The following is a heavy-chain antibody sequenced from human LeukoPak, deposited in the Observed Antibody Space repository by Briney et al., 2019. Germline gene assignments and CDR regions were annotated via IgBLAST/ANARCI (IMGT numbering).Heavy chain of an antibody. J-gene: IGHJ6*02. CDR2: IWYDGSNK. CDR1: GFTFSSYG. CDR3: ARDLSYKVRGVNYYYGMDV. V-gene: IGHV3-33*01. Sequence: GGSLRLSCAASGFTFSSYGMLWVRQAPGKGLEWVAVIWYDGSNKYYADSVKGRFTISRDNSKNTLYLQMNSLRAEDTAVYYCARDLSYKVRGVNYYYGMDVWGQGTTVTVSS. D-gene: IGHD3-10*01.